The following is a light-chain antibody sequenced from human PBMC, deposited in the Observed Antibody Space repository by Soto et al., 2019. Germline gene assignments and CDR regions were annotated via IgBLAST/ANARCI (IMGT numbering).Light chain of an antibody. CDR1: SSNIGSNT. V-gene: IGLV1-44*01. CDR3: AAWDDSLNGHVV. Sequence: QSVLTQPPSASGAPGQRVTISCSGGSSNIGSNTVSWYQQLPGTAPKLLIYDNNQRPSGVPARFSGSKSGTSASLAISGLQSGDEAYYYCAAWDDSLNGHVVFGGGTKLTVL. J-gene: IGLJ2*01. CDR2: DNN.